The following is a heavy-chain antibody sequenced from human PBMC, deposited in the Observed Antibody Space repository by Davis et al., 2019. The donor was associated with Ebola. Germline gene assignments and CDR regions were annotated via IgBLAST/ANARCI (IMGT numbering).Heavy chain of an antibody. V-gene: IGHV3-49*04. D-gene: IGHD6-13*01. Sequence: TSPCITYRPYALTSVRLPPATGLERVRFLTSPGHGRYTDYAASVKGRFTISRDDSKSIAYLQMNSLKTEDTAVYYCTRDLKQPPPCYYYGMDVWGQGTTVTVSS. CDR2: LTSPGHGRYT. J-gene: IGHJ6*01. CDR1: CITYRPYA. CDR3: TRDLKQPPPCYYYGMDV.